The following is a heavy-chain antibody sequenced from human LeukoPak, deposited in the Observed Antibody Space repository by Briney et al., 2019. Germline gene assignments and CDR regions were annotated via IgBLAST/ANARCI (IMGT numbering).Heavy chain of an antibody. Sequence: GASVKVSCKASGYTFTSYDINWVRQATGQGLEWMGWMNPNSGNTGYAQKFQGRVTMTRDTSISTAYMELSRLRSDDTAVYYCARARPRYFDWLFEEANWFDPWGQGTLVTVSS. CDR1: GYTFTSYD. D-gene: IGHD3-9*01. V-gene: IGHV1-8*01. J-gene: IGHJ5*02. CDR3: ARARPRYFDWLFEEANWFDP. CDR2: MNPNSGNT.